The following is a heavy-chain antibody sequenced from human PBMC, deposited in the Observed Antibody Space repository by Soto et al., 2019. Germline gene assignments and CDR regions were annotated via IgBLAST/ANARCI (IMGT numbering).Heavy chain of an antibody. CDR3: ARDPSYGDYSYYGMDV. Sequence: QVQLQESGPGLVKPSQTLSLTCTVSGGSINGGGYYWSWIRQHPGKGLEWIWSIYYSGNTYYSPSLKRRVSISVDTSKNHFSLRLSSVTAADTAVYYCARDPSYGDYSYYGMDVWGQGTTVTVSS. D-gene: IGHD4-17*01. CDR1: GGSINGGGYY. V-gene: IGHV4-31*03. CDR2: IYYSGNT. J-gene: IGHJ6*02.